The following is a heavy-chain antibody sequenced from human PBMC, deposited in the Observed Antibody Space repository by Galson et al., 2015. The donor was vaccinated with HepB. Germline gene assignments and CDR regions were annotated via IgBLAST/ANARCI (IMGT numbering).Heavy chain of an antibody. CDR1: GYTFINYA. CDR2: ISVYDGKT. Sequence: SVKVSCKASGYTFINYAINWVRQAPGHGLEWMGWISVYDGKTNYAQKLQGRVTMTTDTPTGTAYMELTSLISDDTAVYYCARGGFDGWFDYWGQGTLVTVSS. V-gene: IGHV1-18*01. J-gene: IGHJ4*02. D-gene: IGHD5-24*01. CDR3: ARGGFDGWFDY.